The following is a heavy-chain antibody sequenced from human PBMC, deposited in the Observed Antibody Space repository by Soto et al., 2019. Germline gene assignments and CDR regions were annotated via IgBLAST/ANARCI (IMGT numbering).Heavy chain of an antibody. CDR3: AKNGEHWVPLGSFFDH. V-gene: IGHV1-3*01. Sequence: VSCKASGYTFSSYAMHWVRQAPGQRLEWMGWINAGYGNTKSSQKFQDRVTISRDTSASTAYMELNSLRLDDAAVYYCAKNGEHWVPLGSFFDHWGQGTLVTVSS. J-gene: IGHJ4*02. CDR2: INAGYGNT. D-gene: IGHD3-10*01. CDR1: GYTFSSYA.